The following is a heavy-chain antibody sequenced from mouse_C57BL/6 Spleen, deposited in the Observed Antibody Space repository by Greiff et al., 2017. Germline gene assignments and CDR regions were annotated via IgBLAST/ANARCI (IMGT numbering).Heavy chain of an antibody. J-gene: IGHJ4*01. D-gene: IGHD2-4*01. V-gene: IGHV2-5*01. CDR1: GFSLTSYG. CDR2: IWRGGST. CDR3: AKAGGYDYDPYYYAMDY. Sequence: VQGVESGSGLVQPSQSLSITCTVSGFSLTSYGVHWVRQSPGKGLEWLGVIWRGGSTDYNAAFMSRLSITKDNSKSQVFFKMNSLQADDTAIYYCAKAGGYDYDPYYYAMDYWGQGTSVTVSS.